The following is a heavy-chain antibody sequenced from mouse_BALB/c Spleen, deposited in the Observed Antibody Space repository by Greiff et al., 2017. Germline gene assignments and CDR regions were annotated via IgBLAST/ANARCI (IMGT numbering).Heavy chain of an antibody. CDR2: INPDSSTI. Sequence: EVKLMESGGGLVQPGGSLKLSCAASGFDFSRYWMSWVRQAPGKGLEWIGEINPDSSTINYTPSLKDKFIISRDNAKNTLYLQMSKVRSEDTALYYCAREFTTVPMFAYWGQGTLVTVSA. V-gene: IGHV4-1*02. J-gene: IGHJ3*01. CDR3: AREFTTVPMFAY. CDR1: GFDFSRYW. D-gene: IGHD1-1*01.